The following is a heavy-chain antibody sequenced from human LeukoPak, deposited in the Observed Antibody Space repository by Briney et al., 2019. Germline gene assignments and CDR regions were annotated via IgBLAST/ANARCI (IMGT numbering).Heavy chain of an antibody. CDR3: ARDLGWNDDGYGWFDP. V-gene: IGHV1-46*01. J-gene: IGHJ5*02. D-gene: IGHD1-1*01. CDR2: INPSGGST. Sequence: ASVKVSCKASGYTFTGYYMHWVRQAPGQGLERMGIINPSGGSTSYAQKFQGGVTMTRDTSTSTVYMELSSLRSEDTAVYYCARDLGWNDDGYGWFDPWGQGTLVTVSS. CDR1: GYTFTGYY.